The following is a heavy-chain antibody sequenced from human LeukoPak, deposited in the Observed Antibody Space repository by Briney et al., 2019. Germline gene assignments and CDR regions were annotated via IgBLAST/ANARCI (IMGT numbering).Heavy chain of an antibody. Sequence: PSETLSLTCTVSGGSISSYYWSWIRQPPGKGLEWIGEINHSGSTNYNPSLKSRVTISVDTSKNQFSLKLSSATAADTAVYYCARETSQKGAHYMDVWGKGTTVTISS. V-gene: IGHV4-34*01. D-gene: IGHD3-16*01. CDR3: ARETSQKGAHYMDV. CDR1: GGSISSYY. CDR2: INHSGST. J-gene: IGHJ6*03.